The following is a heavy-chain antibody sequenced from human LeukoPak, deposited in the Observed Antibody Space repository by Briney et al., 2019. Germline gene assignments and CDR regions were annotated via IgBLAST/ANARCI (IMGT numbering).Heavy chain of an antibody. CDR2: IDYSGST. V-gene: IGHV4-39*01. J-gene: IGHJ4*02. CDR1: GASFSATSYY. Sequence: SETLSLTCTVSGASFSATSYYWGWIRQPPGKGLEWIGSIDYSGSTYYNPSLRSRVTMSVDTSKNQFSLKLSSVTAADTAVYYCARHAGGIAAAGTRPFDYWGQGTLVTVSS. D-gene: IGHD6-13*01. CDR3: ARHAGGIAAAGTRPFDY.